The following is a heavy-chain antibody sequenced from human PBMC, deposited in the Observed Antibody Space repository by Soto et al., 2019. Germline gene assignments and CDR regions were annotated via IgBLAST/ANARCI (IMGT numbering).Heavy chain of an antibody. CDR3: ARDEGNSGYDLLDY. Sequence: GGSLRLSCAASGFNFRNYGMTWVRQAPGKGLEWVANIKQDESEKNYADSVKGRFTISRDDAKNSLYLQMNSLRADDTAVYYCARDEGNSGYDLLDYWGQGTLVTVSS. V-gene: IGHV3-7*05. CDR2: IKQDESEK. CDR1: GFNFRNYG. D-gene: IGHD5-12*01. J-gene: IGHJ4*02.